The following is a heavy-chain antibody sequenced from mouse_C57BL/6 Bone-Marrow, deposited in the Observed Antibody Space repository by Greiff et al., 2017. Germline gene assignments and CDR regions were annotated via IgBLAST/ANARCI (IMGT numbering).Heavy chain of an antibody. J-gene: IGHJ1*03. CDR3: SRQVTTVLATKYFDV. V-gene: IGHV5-9*01. Sequence: EVKLVESGGGLVKPGGSLKLSCAASGFTFSSYTMSWVRQTPEKRLQWVAAISGGGGNTYYPDSVKGRFTISSDNDKNLLYLQMSRRSAEDTALYYCSRQVTTVLATKYFDVWGTGTTVTVSS. CDR2: ISGGGGNT. D-gene: IGHD1-1*01. CDR1: GFTFSSYT.